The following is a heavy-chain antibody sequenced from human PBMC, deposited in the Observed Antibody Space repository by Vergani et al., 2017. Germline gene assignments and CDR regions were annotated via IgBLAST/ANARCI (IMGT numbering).Heavy chain of an antibody. CDR3: ARDPLYSTTWTFLLLDMDV. CDR2: VYTGGGT. J-gene: IGHJ6*02. CDR1: GGSISSGSYY. Sequence: QVQLQESGPGLVRPSQTLSLTCTVSGGSISSGSYYWSWLRQPAGKGLEWIGRVYTGGGTSYNPSLKSRVTISVDTSKNQFSLQLSSVTAADTAVYYCARDPLYSTTWTFLLLDMDVWGQGTTVTVSS. D-gene: IGHD6-13*01. V-gene: IGHV4-61*02.